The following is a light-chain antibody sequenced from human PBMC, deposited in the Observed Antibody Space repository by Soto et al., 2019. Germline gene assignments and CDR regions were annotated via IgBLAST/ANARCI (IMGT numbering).Light chain of an antibody. CDR3: ALYMGSGIWV. V-gene: IGLV8-61*01. Sequence: QAVVTKEPSFTVSPGRTVTLTCGLSSGSVSTSYYPSWYQHTPGQAPRTLIYSTNTRSSGVPDRFSGSILGNKAALTITGAQADDEADYYCALYMGSGIWVFGGGTKLTVL. CDR1: SGSVSTSYY. J-gene: IGLJ3*02. CDR2: STN.